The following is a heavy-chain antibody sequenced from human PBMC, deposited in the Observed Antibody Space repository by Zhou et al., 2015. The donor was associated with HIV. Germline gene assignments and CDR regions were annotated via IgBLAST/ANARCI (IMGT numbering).Heavy chain of an antibody. CDR3: ARSRDQWYYDSSGYEMFSRYYYGMDV. Sequence: QVQLVQSGAEVKKPGSSVKVSCKASGGTFSSYAISWVRQAPGQGLEWMGGIIPIFGTANYAQKFQGRVTITADESTSTAYMELSSLRSEDTAVYYCARSRDQWYYDSSGYEMFSRYYYGMDVWGQGDHGHRLL. D-gene: IGHD3-22*01. CDR1: GGTFSSYA. V-gene: IGHV1-69*12. CDR2: IIPIFGTA. J-gene: IGHJ6*02.